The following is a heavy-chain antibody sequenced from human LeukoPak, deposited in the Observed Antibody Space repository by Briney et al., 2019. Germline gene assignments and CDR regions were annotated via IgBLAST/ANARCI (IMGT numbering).Heavy chain of an antibody. V-gene: IGHV3-30-3*01. CDR2: ISYDGSNK. Sequence: GGSLRLSCAASGFTFSSYAMHWVRQAPGKGLEWVAVISYDGSNKYYADSVKGRFTISRDNSKNTLYLQMNSLRAEDTAVYYCARGRYFDWLLPLWDYYYGMDVWGQGTTVTVSS. CDR3: ARGRYFDWLLPLWDYYYGMDV. CDR1: GFTFSSYA. D-gene: IGHD3-9*01. J-gene: IGHJ6*02.